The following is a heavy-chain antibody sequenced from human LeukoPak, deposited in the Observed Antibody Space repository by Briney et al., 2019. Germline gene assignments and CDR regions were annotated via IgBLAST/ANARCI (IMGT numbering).Heavy chain of an antibody. CDR3: AKDLTYVVVPAATDY. J-gene: IGHJ4*02. CDR1: GGTFSIYA. CDR2: IIPILGIA. Sequence: ASVKLSFKASGGTFSIYAISWVRHAPGQGLELMGRIIPILGIANYAQKFQGRVTITADKSTSTAYMELSSLRSEDTAVYYCAKDLTYVVVPAATDYWGQGTLVTVSS. V-gene: IGHV1-69*04. D-gene: IGHD2-2*01.